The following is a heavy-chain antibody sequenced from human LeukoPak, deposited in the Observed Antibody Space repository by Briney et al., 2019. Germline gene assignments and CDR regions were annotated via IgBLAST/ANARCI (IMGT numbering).Heavy chain of an antibody. D-gene: IGHD3-16*02. CDR1: GGSISSSSYY. V-gene: IGHV4-39*07. J-gene: IGHJ3*02. CDR3: ARDIYSYGGLVAFDI. CDR2: TYYSGTT. Sequence: SETLSLTCTVSGGSISSSSYYWGWIRQPPGKGLEWIGNTYYSGTTYYNPSLKSRVTISLDTSKNQFSLNLSSVTAADTAVYYCARDIYSYGGLVAFDIWGQGTMVTVSS.